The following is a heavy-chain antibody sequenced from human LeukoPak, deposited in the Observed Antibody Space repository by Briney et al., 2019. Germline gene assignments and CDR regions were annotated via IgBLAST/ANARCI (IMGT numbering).Heavy chain of an antibody. V-gene: IGHV1-18*01. CDR1: GYTFNRYG. CDR2: IGSYNGNT. J-gene: IGHJ4*02. D-gene: IGHD6-19*01. Sequence: ASVKVSCKASGYTFNRYGISWVRQAPGQGLEWMGWIGSYNGNTNYAQKLQGRVTMTTDTSTSTAYLELRSLRSNDTAVYYCARNPSATIQWPEIDYWGQGTLVTVSS. CDR3: ARNPSATIQWPEIDY.